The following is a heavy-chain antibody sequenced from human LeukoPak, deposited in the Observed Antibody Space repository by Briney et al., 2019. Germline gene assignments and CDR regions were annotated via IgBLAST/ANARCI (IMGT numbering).Heavy chain of an antibody. CDR1: GGSISSSSYY. V-gene: IGHV4-61*01. D-gene: IGHD5-24*01. CDR2: IYYSGST. Sequence: SETLSLTCTVSGGSISSSSYYWSWIRQPPGKGLEWIGYIYYSGSTYYNPSLESRVSISVDTSKDQFSMKLTSVTAADTAVYYCARDRHGYNSNEYWGQGALVTVSS. CDR3: ARDRHGYNSNEY. J-gene: IGHJ4*02.